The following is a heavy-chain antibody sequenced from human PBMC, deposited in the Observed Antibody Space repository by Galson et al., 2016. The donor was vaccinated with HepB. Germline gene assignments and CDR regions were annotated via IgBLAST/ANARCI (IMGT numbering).Heavy chain of an antibody. D-gene: IGHD5-12*01. V-gene: IGHV4-39*07. CDR2: IYYSGST. Sequence: ETLSLTCTVSGGSISSRNSSWGWIRQPPGKGLEWIGNIYYSGSTYYNPSLKSRVTVSLDTSRNQFSLKLSSVTAADTADYYCARATGYSYEYIDYWGQGTLVTVSS. CDR1: GGSISSRNSS. J-gene: IGHJ4*02. CDR3: ARATGYSYEYIDY.